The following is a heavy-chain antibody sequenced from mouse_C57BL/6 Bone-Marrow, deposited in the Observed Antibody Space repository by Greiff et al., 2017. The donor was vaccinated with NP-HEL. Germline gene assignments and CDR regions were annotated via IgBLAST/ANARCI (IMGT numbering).Heavy chain of an antibody. CDR2: IYPGSGNT. Sequence: QVQLKQSGAELVRPGASVKLSCKASGYTFTDYYINWVKQRPGQGLEWIARIYPGSGNTYYNEKFKGKATLTAEKSSSTAYMQLSSLTSEDSAVYYCARTCITTVVAHGYFDVWGTGTTVTVSS. J-gene: IGHJ1*03. CDR3: ARTCITTVVAHGYFDV. V-gene: IGHV1-76*01. CDR1: GYTFTDYY. D-gene: IGHD1-1*01.